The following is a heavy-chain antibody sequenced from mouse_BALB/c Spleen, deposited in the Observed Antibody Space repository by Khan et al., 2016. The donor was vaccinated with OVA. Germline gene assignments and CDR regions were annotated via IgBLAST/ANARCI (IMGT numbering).Heavy chain of an antibody. CDR2: INTYTGEP. J-gene: IGHJ1*01. CDR1: GYTFTNYG. Sequence: QIQLVQSGPELKKPGETVKISCKASGYTFTNYGMNWVKQAPGKGLKWMGWINTYTGEPPYTGDFKGRFAFSLETSASTAYLQINNLKNEDMATYFCARGASYWYFDVWGAGTTVTVSS. CDR3: ARGASYWYFDV. V-gene: IGHV9-1*02.